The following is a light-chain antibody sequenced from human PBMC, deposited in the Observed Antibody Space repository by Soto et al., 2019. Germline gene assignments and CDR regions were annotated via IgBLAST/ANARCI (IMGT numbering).Light chain of an antibody. Sequence: EIVLTQSPATLSLSPGARATLSCRASQSVRSSLAWYQQKPGQAPRLLIYDASNRATGIPARFSGSGSGTDFTLTISSLEPEDFAVYYCQQRSNWPLTFGGGTKVEIK. CDR3: QQRSNWPLT. V-gene: IGKV3-11*01. J-gene: IGKJ4*01. CDR2: DAS. CDR1: QSVRSS.